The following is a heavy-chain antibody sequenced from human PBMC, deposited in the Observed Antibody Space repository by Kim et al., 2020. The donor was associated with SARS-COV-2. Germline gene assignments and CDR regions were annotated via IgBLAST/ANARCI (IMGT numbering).Heavy chain of an antibody. J-gene: IGHJ4*02. CDR2: GGST. V-gene: IGHV3-23*01. Sequence: GGSTYYADSVKGRFTISRDNSKNTLYLQMNSLRAEDTAVYYCAKDGLPDYWGQGTLVTVSS. CDR3: AKDGLPDY.